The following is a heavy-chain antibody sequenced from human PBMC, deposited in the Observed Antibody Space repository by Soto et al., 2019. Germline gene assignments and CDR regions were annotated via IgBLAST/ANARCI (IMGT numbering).Heavy chain of an antibody. Sequence: EVQLLESGGGLVQPGGSLRLSCAASGFTFSSYAMSWVRQAPGKGLEWVSAISGSGGSTYYADSVKGRFTISRDNSKNTLYLQMNGLRAEDTAFYYCAKYLDPYDFWSGYLHYWGQGNLVTVSS. CDR3: AKYLDPYDFWSGYLHY. V-gene: IGHV3-23*01. D-gene: IGHD3-3*01. CDR2: ISGSGGST. J-gene: IGHJ4*02. CDR1: GFTFSSYA.